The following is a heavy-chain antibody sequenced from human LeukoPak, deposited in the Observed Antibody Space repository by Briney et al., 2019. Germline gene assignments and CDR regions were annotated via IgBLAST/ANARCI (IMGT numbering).Heavy chain of an antibody. CDR3: ARAPYSSSSARRIDY. Sequence: ASETLSLTCTVSGGSFRSSSYYWGWIRQTPGKGLEWIGCIYYSGSTYYNPSLKSRITISVDTSKNQSSLKLSSVTDADTAVYYCARAPYSSSSARRIDYWGQGTLITVSS. V-gene: IGHV4-39*07. J-gene: IGHJ4*02. D-gene: IGHD6-6*01. CDR1: GGSFRSSSYY. CDR2: IYYSGST.